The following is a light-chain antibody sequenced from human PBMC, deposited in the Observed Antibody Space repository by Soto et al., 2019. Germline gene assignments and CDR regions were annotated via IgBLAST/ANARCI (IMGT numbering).Light chain of an antibody. CDR3: QQYGSSSWT. CDR2: ATS. CDR1: QSVSSSY. Sequence: EIVLTQSPGTLSLSPGERDTLSCRASQSVSSSYLAWYQQKPGQPPRLVMYATSSRATGIPARFSGSGSGKDFTLTISRLEPEDFAVYYCQQYGSSSWTFGQGTKVDIK. V-gene: IGKV3-20*01. J-gene: IGKJ1*01.